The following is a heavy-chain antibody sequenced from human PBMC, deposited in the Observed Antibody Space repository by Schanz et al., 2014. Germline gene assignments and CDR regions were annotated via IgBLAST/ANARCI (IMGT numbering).Heavy chain of an antibody. CDR1: GFTFSSFS. V-gene: IGHV3-48*04. D-gene: IGHD1-26*01. CDR2: ISSSSIYT. Sequence: QLVESGGGLVQPGGSLRLSCEASGFTFSSFSMNWVRQAPGKGLEWVSYISSSSIYTNYADSVKGRFTISRDNAKNSLHLQMNSLRAEDTAVYYCARDGAGRAPDAFDIWGQGTMVTVSS. J-gene: IGHJ3*02. CDR3: ARDGAGRAPDAFDI.